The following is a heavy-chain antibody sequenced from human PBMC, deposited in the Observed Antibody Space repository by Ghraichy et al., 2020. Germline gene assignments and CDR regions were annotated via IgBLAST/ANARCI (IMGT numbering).Heavy chain of an antibody. Sequence: GESLNIPCAASGFTFNNYAMSWVRQAPGKGLEWVSSISGSGSTYYADSLRGRFTISRDNSKNTLHLQMDSLRAEDTAVYFCARVQGMIDPFDYWGQGSLITVSS. CDR2: ISGSGST. J-gene: IGHJ4*02. V-gene: IGHV3-23*01. CDR3: ARVQGMIDPFDY. D-gene: IGHD2-21*01. CDR1: GFTFNNYA.